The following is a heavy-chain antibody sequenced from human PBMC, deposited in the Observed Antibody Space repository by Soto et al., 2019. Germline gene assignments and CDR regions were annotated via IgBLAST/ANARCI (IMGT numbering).Heavy chain of an antibody. CDR1: AFTFSDYY. D-gene: IGHD6-13*01. CDR2: ISSSGSYT. Sequence: GGSLRLSCAASAFTFSDYYMSWIRQAPGKGLEWVSYISSSGSYTNYADSVTGRLTISRGKATNSMYLQMNSMRAEDMAVYYCARAEAGIADRRGYYYYGMDVWGQGTTVTVSS. CDR3: ARAEAGIADRRGYYYYGMDV. J-gene: IGHJ6*02. V-gene: IGHV3-11*06.